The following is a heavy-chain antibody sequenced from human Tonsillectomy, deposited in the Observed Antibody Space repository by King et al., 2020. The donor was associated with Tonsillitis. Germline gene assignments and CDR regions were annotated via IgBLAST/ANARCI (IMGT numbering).Heavy chain of an antibody. Sequence: QLVQSGGGVVQPGRSLRLSCAASGFTFSSSAMHWVRQAPGKGLEWVAFISYDGSNKYYADSVKGRFTISRDNSKNTLYLQMNSLRAEDTAVYYCACDGGVMIVALDAFDIWGQGTMVTVSS. V-gene: IGHV3-30*04. CDR3: ACDGGVMIVALDAFDI. J-gene: IGHJ3*02. CDR2: ISYDGSNK. CDR1: GFTFSSSA. D-gene: IGHD3-22*01.